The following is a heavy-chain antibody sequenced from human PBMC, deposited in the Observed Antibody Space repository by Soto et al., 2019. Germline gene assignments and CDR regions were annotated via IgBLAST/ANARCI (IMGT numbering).Heavy chain of an antibody. Sequence: SVKVSCKASGGTFSPHTINWVRQAPGQSLEWMGGIIPMFGTANYAQKFQGRVTITADESTSTAYMELSSLRSEDTAVYYCARRYCISTSCHYYGMDVWGQGTTVTVSS. CDR2: IIPMFGTA. V-gene: IGHV1-69*13. D-gene: IGHD2-2*01. CDR3: ARRYCISTSCHYYGMDV. J-gene: IGHJ6*02. CDR1: GGTFSPHT.